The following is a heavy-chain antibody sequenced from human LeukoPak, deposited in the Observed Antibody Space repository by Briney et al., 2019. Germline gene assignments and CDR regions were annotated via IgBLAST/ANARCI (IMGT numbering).Heavy chain of an antibody. D-gene: IGHD6-13*01. Sequence: GRSLRLSCAASGFTFSSYAMHWVRQAPGKGLEWVAVISYDGSNKYYADSVKGRFTISRDNSKNTLYLQMNSLRAEDTAVYYCARATLAAAGYLILFDSWGQGTLVTVSS. J-gene: IGHJ4*02. CDR3: ARATLAAAGYLILFDS. V-gene: IGHV3-30-3*01. CDR1: GFTFSSYA. CDR2: ISYDGSNK.